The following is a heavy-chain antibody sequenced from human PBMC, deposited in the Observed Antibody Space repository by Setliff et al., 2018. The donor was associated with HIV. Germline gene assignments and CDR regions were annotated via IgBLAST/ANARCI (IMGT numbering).Heavy chain of an antibody. CDR1: GGSISSRNYY. D-gene: IGHD4-17*01. J-gene: IGHJ3*02. Sequence: PSETLSLTCTVSGGSISSRNYYWAWIRQPPGKGLEWIGTIYYSGTTHYNPSLNSRVIISVDTSKNQFSLRLNSVTAADTAVYYCARHSLGNIGDYIGIGAIDIWGQGTMVTVSS. V-gene: IGHV4-39*01. CDR2: IYYSGTT. CDR3: ARHSLGNIGDYIGIGAIDI.